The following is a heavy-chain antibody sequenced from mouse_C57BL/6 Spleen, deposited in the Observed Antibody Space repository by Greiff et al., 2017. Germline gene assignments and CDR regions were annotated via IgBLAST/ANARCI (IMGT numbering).Heavy chain of an antibody. CDR1: GYTFTDYY. J-gene: IGHJ3*01. CDR3: ARHEELGPWFAD. CDR2: INPNNGGT. D-gene: IGHD4-1*01. V-gene: IGHV1-26*01. Sequence: VQLQQSGPELVKPGASVKISCKASGYTFTDYYMNWVKQSHGKSLEWIGDINPNNGGTSYNQKFKGKATLTVDKSSSTAYMALRSLTSEDSAVYYCARHEELGPWFADWGQGTLVTVSA.